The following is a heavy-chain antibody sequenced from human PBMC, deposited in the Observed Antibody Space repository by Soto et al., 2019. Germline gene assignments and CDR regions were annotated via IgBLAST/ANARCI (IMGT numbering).Heavy chain of an antibody. CDR3: ARLCSSTSCLLDY. J-gene: IGHJ4*02. CDR1: GGSISSSSYY. CDR2: IYYSGST. Sequence: SETLSLTCTVSGGSISSSSYYWGWIRQPPGKGLEWIGSIYYSGSTYYNPSLKSRVTMSVDTSKNQFSLKLTSVTAADTAVFYCARLCSSTSCLLDYWGQGTLVTAPQ. D-gene: IGHD2-2*01. V-gene: IGHV4-39*01.